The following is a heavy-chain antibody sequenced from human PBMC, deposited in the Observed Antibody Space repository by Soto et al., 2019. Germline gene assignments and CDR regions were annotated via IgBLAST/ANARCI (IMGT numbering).Heavy chain of an antibody. J-gene: IGHJ4*02. CDR1: GYTFTSYG. CDR3: ARSLMVGYGLAGESD. V-gene: IGHV1-18*01. CDR2: ISAYNGNT. Sequence: QVQLVQSGAEVKKPGASVKVSCKASGYTFTSYGISWVRQAPGQGLEWMGWISAYNGNTNYAQKLQGRVTMTTDTPGTTAYMEPRSLRADDTGVYECARSLMVGYGLAGESDWGRGTLDSFSS. D-gene: IGHD2-8*01.